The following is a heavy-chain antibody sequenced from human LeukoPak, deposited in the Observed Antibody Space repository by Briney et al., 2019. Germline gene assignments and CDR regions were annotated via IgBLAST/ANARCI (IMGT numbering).Heavy chain of an antibody. CDR3: ARAGEGPITMVRGVVYYYGMDV. CDR1: GGTFSSYA. CDR2: IIPIFGTA. D-gene: IGHD3-10*01. Sequence: SVKVSCKASGGTFSSYAISWVRQAPGQGLEWMGGIIPIFGTANYAQEFQGRVTITADESTSTAYMELSSLRSEDTAVYYCARAGEGPITMVRGVVYYYGMDVWGKGTTVTVSS. V-gene: IGHV1-69*13. J-gene: IGHJ6*04.